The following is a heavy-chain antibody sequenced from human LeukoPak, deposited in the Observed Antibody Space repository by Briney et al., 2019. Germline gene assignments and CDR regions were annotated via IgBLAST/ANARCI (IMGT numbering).Heavy chain of an antibody. D-gene: IGHD3-22*01. J-gene: IGHJ4*02. CDR3: ARHLYYDSSGYYYFFDY. CDR1: GFTFSTYW. Sequence: PGGSLRLSCAASGFTFSTYWMSWVRQAPGKGLDWVANIKEDGSQKKYLDSVKGRFTISRDNAKNSLYLQMNSLRAEDTAVYYCARHLYYDSSGYYYFFDYWGQGTLVTVSS. V-gene: IGHV3-7*03. CDR2: IKEDGSQK.